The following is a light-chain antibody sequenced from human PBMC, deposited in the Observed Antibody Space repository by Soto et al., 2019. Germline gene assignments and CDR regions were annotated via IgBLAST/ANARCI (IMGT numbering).Light chain of an antibody. CDR1: SSDVGSYNY. CDR3: SSYTSTNTLI. J-gene: IGLJ2*01. V-gene: IGLV2-14*01. CDR2: DVS. Sequence: QSALTQPASVSGSPGQSITISCTGTSSDVGSYNYVSWYQQNPGKAPKLIIHDVSNRPSGVSNRFSGSKSGNTASLTIYGLQAEDEANYYCSSYTSTNTLIFGGGTKVTVL.